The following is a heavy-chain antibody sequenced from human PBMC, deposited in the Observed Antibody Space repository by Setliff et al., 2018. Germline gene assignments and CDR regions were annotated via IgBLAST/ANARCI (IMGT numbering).Heavy chain of an antibody. CDR3: ARGDYYDSSGYFTDAFDI. Sequence: GGSLRLSCAASGFTFSNYWMSWVRQAPGKGLGWVANIKQDGSEKYYVDSVKGRFTISRDNAKNSLSLQMNSLRADDTAVYYCARGDYYDSSGYFTDAFDIWGQGTMVTVSS. V-gene: IGHV3-7*01. CDR1: GFTFSNYW. J-gene: IGHJ3*02. D-gene: IGHD3-22*01. CDR2: IKQDGSEK.